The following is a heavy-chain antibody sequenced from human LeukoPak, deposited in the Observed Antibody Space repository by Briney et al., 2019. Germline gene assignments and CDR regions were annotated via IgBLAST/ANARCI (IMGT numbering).Heavy chain of an antibody. CDR1: GGSLSDHY. CDR3: ARAPGYCSGRSCYGGWFDP. D-gene: IGHD2-15*01. CDR2: INPRGST. V-gene: IGHV4-34*01. J-gene: IGHJ5*02. Sequence: SETLSLTCAVYGGSLSDHYWSWFRQPPGKGLEWIGEINPRGSTIYNPSLKSRVTISVDTSKNQFSLNLSSVTAADTAVYYCARAPGYCSGRSCYGGWFDPWGQGTLVTVSS.